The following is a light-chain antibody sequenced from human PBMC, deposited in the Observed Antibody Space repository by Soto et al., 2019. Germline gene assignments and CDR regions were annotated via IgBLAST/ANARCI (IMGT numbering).Light chain of an antibody. V-gene: IGLV1-44*01. CDR1: SSNIGSNS. CDR3: AAWDDSLNGEVV. Sequence: QSVLTQPPSASGTPGQRVTISCSGSSSNIGSNSVNWYQQVPGTAPKLLIYSTNQRPSEVPDRFSGSKSDTSASLAISGLQSEDEADYYCAAWDDSLNGEVVFGGGTKLTVL. CDR2: STN. J-gene: IGLJ2*01.